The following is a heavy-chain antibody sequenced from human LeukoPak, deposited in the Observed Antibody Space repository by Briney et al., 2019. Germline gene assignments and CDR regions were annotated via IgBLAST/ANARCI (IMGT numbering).Heavy chain of an antibody. Sequence: PGGSLRLSCAASGFTFSSYEMNWVRQAPGKGLEYISYISSSGNTVYYADSVKGRFTASRDNANNSLYLQINSLRVEDTAVYYCARDVFGGASPSDHWGQGTLVTVSS. CDR2: ISSSGNTV. D-gene: IGHD3-16*01. V-gene: IGHV3-48*03. CDR1: GFTFSSYE. J-gene: IGHJ4*02. CDR3: ARDVFGGASPSDH.